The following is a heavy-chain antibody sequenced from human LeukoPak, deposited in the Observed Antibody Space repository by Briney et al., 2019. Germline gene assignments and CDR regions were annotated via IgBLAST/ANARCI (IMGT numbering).Heavy chain of an antibody. CDR2: ISSSAYII. J-gene: IGHJ4*02. D-gene: IGHD6-19*01. CDR3: ARALAVAGSYYFDY. CDR1: GFTFSNYE. Sequence: GGSLRLSCAASGFTFSNYEMNWVRQAPGKGLEWVSYISSSAYIIYYADSVKGRFTISRDNAKNSLYLQMNSLRAEDTAVYYCARALAVAGSYYFDYWGQGTLVTVSS. V-gene: IGHV3-48*03.